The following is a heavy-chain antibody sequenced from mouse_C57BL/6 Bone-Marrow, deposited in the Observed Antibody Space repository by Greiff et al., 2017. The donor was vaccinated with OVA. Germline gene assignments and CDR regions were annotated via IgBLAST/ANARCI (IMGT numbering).Heavy chain of an antibody. CDR1: GFTFSDYG. Sequence: DVKLQESGGGLVKPGGSLKLSCAASGFTFSDYGMHWVRQAPEKGLEWVAYISSGSSTIYYADTVKGRFTISRDNAKNTLFLQMTSLRSEDTAMYYCARINYWYFDVWGTGTTVTVSS. V-gene: IGHV5-17*01. CDR2: ISSGSSTI. J-gene: IGHJ1*03. CDR3: ARINYWYFDV.